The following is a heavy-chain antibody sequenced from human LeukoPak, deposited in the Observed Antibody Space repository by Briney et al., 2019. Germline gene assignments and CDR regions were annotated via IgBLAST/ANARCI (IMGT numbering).Heavy chain of an antibody. J-gene: IGHJ3*02. V-gene: IGHV4-59*01. CDR2: IYYSGST. D-gene: IGHD3-10*01. CDR3: ARDYGNYYGSGSSAFDI. Sequence: PSETLSLTCTVSGGSISSYYWSWIRQPPGKGLEWIGYIYYSGSTNYNPSLKSRVTISVDTSKNQFSLKLSSVTAADTAVYYCARDYGNYYGSGSSAFDIWGQGTMVTVSS. CDR1: GGSISSYY.